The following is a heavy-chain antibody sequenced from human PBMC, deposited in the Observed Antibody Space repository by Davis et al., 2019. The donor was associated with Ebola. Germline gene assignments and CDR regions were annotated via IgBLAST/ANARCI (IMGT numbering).Heavy chain of an antibody. J-gene: IGHJ5*02. CDR3: ARGSMRYSNPESGWFDP. V-gene: IGHV4-39*01. D-gene: IGHD4-11*01. CDR2: IYYSGST. CDR1: GGSISSSSYY. Sequence: MPSETLSLTCTVSGGSISSSSYYWGWIRQPPGKGLEWIGGIYYSGSTYYNPSLKSRVTISVDTSKNQFSLKLSSVTAADTAVYYCARGSMRYSNPESGWFDPWGQGTLVTVSS.